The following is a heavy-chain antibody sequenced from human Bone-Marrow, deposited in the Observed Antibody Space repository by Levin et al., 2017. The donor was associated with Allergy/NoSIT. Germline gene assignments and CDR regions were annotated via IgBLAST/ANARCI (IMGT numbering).Heavy chain of an antibody. V-gene: IGHV3-33*01. CDR3: ARDFAGSLEY. CDR1: GFTFKTYA. D-gene: IGHD1-26*01. CDR2: IWYDGSQI. Sequence: GESLKISCAASGFTFKTYAMHWVRQAPGKGLDWLSLIWYDGSQIHYADSVKGRFTISRDNSKNILYLQLNSLRAEDTAVYYCARDFAGSLEYWGRGTLVTVSS. J-gene: IGHJ4*02.